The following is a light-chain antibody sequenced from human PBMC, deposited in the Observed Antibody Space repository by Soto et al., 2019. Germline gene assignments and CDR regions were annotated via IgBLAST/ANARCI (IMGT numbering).Light chain of an antibody. J-gene: IGKJ1*01. CDR1: QSVSNN. V-gene: IGKV3-15*01. CDR2: GAS. Sequence: EIVMTQSPATLSVSPGERATLSCRASQSVSNNLAWYQKKPGQAPRLLIYGASTMATGIPARFSGGGSGTEFTLIISSLQSEDFAVYYCQQYNNWWTFGQGTRVELK. CDR3: QQYNNWWT.